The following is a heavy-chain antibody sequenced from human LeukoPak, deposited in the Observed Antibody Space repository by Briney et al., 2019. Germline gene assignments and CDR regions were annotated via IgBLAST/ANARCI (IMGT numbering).Heavy chain of an antibody. V-gene: IGHV3-9*01. CDR3: AKGGSGRYYYYYGMDV. Sequence: GRSLRLSCAASGFTFDDYAMHWVRQAPGKGLEWVSGISWNSGSIGYADSVKGRFTISRDNAKNSLYLQMNSLRAEDTALYYCAKGGSGRYYYYYGMDVWGQGTTVTVSS. D-gene: IGHD3-10*01. CDR1: GFTFDDYA. CDR2: ISWNSGSI. J-gene: IGHJ6*01.